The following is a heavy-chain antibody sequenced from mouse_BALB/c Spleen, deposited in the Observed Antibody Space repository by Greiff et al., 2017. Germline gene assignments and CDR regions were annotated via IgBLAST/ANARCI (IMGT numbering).Heavy chain of an antibody. J-gene: IGHJ3*01. CDR2: LWSGGST. CDR3: ARRGDDYGAWFAY. Sequence: VKLMESGPGLVQPSQSLSITCTVSGFSLTSYGVHWVRQSPGKGLEWLGVLWSGGSTDYNAAFISRLSISKDNSKSQVFFKMNSLQANDTAIYYCARRGDDYGAWFAYWGQGTLVTVSA. D-gene: IGHD2-4*01. CDR1: GFSLTSYG. V-gene: IGHV2-2*02.